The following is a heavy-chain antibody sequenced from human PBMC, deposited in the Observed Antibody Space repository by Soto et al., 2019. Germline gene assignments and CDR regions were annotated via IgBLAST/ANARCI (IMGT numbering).Heavy chain of an antibody. CDR3: ASNQKGPYTGMDV. Sequence: ASVKVSCKASGYIFTNYDMHWVRQAPGQRLEWMGRIIGGNGDTKYSQKFQDRVTFTRDTSASTAYMDLSSLTSEDTAVYYCASNQKGPYTGMDVWGQGTTVTVPS. J-gene: IGHJ6*02. CDR2: IIGGNGDT. CDR1: GYIFTNYD. D-gene: IGHD5-18*01. V-gene: IGHV1-3*01.